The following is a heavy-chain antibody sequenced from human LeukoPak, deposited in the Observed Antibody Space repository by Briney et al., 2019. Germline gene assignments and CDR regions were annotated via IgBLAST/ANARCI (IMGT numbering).Heavy chain of an antibody. CDR2: IKSKTDGGTT. CDR1: GFTFSNAW. CDR3: KVGYDFWSGGFDY. V-gene: IGHV3-15*01. J-gene: IGHJ4*02. Sequence: KAGGSLRLSCAASGFTFSNAWMSWVRQAPGKGLEGVGRIKSKTDGGTTDYAAPVKGRFTISRDDSKNTLYLQMNSLKTEDTAVYYCKVGYDFWSGGFDYWGQGTLVTVSS. D-gene: IGHD3-3*01.